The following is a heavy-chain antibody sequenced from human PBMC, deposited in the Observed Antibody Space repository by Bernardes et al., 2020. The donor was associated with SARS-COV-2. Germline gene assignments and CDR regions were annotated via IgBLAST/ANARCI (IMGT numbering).Heavy chain of an antibody. CDR3: ARGYSSSWYANPYYYYGMDV. CDR2: INHSGST. J-gene: IGHJ6*02. V-gene: IGHV4-34*01. D-gene: IGHD6-13*01. CDR1: GGSFSGYY. Sequence: SETLSLTCAVYGGSFSGYYWSWIRKRPGKGLEWIGEINHSGSTNYNPSLKSRVTISVDTSKNQFSLKLSSVTAADTAVYYCARGYSSSWYANPYYYYGMDVWGQGTTVTVSS.